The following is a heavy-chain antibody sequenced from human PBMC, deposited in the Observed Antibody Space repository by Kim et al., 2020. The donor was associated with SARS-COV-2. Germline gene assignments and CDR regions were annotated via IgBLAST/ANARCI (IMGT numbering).Heavy chain of an antibody. J-gene: IGHJ6*02. Sequence: SETLSLTCTVSGGSISSSSYYCGWIRQPPGKGLEWIGSIYYSGSTYYNPSLKSRVTISVDTSKNQFSLKLSSVTAADTAVYYCAKTYYSYYGMDVWGQGTTVTVSS. CDR2: IYYSGST. CDR1: GGSISSSSYY. V-gene: IGHV4-39*01. CDR3: AKTYYSYYGMDV.